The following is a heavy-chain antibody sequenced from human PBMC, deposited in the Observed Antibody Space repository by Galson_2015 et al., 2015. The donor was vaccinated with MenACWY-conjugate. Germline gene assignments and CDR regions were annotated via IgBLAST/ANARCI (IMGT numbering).Heavy chain of an antibody. CDR1: GSTFSNAY. D-gene: IGHD2-21*01. V-gene: IGHV3-15*01. CDR3: TTHKPDSWGGLLFHFYMDV. J-gene: IGHJ6*03. Sequence: SLRLSCAASGSTFSNAYMSWVRQAPGKGLEWVGRIKSQTDGGKIDYAAPVKGRFTISRDDSKNTLYLQMNSLKIEDTAVYYCTTHKPDSWGGLLFHFYMDVWGKGTTVTVSS. CDR2: IKSQTDGGKI.